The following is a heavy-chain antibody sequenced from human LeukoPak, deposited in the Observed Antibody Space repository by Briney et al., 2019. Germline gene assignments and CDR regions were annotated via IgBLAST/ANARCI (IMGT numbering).Heavy chain of an antibody. V-gene: IGHV4-34*01. J-gene: IGHJ4*02. D-gene: IGHD5-18*01. CDR1: GGSFSGYY. Sequence: KPSETLSLTCAVYGGSFSGYYWGWIRQPPGKGLGWIGEINHSGSTNYNPSLKSRVTISVDTSKNQFSLKLSSVTAADTAVYYCARGPRVVAWATAMVNPFDYWGQGTLVTVSS. CDR3: ARGPRVVAWATAMVNPFDY. CDR2: INHSGST.